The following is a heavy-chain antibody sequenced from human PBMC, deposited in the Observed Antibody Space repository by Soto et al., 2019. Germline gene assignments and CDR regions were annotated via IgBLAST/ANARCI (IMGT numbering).Heavy chain of an antibody. V-gene: IGHV5-10-1*01. D-gene: IGHD3-10*01. CDR3: ARRRGHYYGSGSYYNFGMDV. J-gene: IGHJ6*02. CDR2: IDPSDSYT. Sequence: PGESLKISCKGSGYSFTSYWISWVRQMPGKGLEWMGRIDPSDSYTNYSPSFQGHVTISADKSISTAYLQWSSLKASDTAMYYCARRRGHYYGSGSYYNFGMDVWGQGTTVTVSS. CDR1: GYSFTSYW.